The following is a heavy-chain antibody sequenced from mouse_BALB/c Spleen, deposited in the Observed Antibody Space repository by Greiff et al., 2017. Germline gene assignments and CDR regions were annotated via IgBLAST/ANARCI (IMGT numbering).Heavy chain of an antibody. J-gene: IGHJ2*01. CDR1: GFNIKDYY. CDR2: FDPENGNT. V-gene: IGHV14-1*02. D-gene: IGHD2-4*01. CDR3: ARNYDYDGNYFDY. Sequence: VQLQQSGAELVRPGALVKLSCKASGFNIKDYYMHWVKQRPEQGLEWIGWFDPENGNTIYDPKFQGKASITADTSSNTAYLQLSSLTSEDTAVYYCARNYDYDGNYFDYWGQGTTLTVSS.